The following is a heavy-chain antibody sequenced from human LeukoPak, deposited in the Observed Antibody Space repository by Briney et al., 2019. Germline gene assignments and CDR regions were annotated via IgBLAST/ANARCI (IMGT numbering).Heavy chain of an antibody. CDR1: GASISSYF. J-gene: IGHJ5*02. CDR3: ARYDYGSGYPGSWLDP. V-gene: IGHV4-59*08. D-gene: IGHD3-10*01. CDR2: IYYSGST. Sequence: SGTLSLTCTVSGASISSYFWTWIRQSPGEGLEWIGYIYYSGSTNYNPSLKSRVTISVDMSKNQFSLKLTSVTAADTAVYYCARYDYGSGYPGSWLDPWGQGTLVTVSS.